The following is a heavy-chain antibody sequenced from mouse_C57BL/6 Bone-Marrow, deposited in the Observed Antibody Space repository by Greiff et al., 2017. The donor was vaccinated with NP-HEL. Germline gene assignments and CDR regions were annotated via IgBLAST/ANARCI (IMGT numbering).Heavy chain of an antibody. CDR1: GFTFSDAW. CDR3: TTAPYAMDY. Sequence: EVKLVESGGGLVQPGGSMKLSCAASGFTFSDAWMDWVRQSPEKGLEWVAEIRNKANNHATYYAESVKGRFTISRDDSKSSVYLQMNRLRAEDTGIYYCTTAPYAMDYWGQGTSVTVSS. V-gene: IGHV6-6*01. CDR2: IRNKANNHAT. D-gene: IGHD3-2*01. J-gene: IGHJ4*01.